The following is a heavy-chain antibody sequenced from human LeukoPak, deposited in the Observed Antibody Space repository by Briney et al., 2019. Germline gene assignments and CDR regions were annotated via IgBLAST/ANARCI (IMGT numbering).Heavy chain of an antibody. D-gene: IGHD6-19*01. CDR1: GYTFTGYY. J-gene: IGHJ6*03. V-gene: IGHV1-2*02. Sequence: ASVKVSCKASGYTFTGYYMHWVRQAPGQGLEWMGWINPNSGGTNYAQKFQGRVTMTRDASVSTAYMELSRLRSDDTAVYFCARFGAAAGTSYYYYMDVWGKGTTVTVSS. CDR2: INPNSGGT. CDR3: ARFGAAAGTSYYYYMDV.